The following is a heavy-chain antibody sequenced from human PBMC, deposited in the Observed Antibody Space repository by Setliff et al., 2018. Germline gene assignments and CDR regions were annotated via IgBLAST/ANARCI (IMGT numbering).Heavy chain of an antibody. CDR1: GYPFTNYG. Sequence: ASVKVSCKPSGYPFTNYGLSWGRQAPGQGLEWMGWISGHNGDTKLAQNFQGRVTVTTDTFTNTGYMELRSLRSDDTAVYYCARADVGGSWTSDAFDIWGQGTMVTVSS. J-gene: IGHJ3*02. CDR3: ARADVGGSWTSDAFDI. CDR2: ISGHNGDT. V-gene: IGHV1-18*01. D-gene: IGHD6-19*01.